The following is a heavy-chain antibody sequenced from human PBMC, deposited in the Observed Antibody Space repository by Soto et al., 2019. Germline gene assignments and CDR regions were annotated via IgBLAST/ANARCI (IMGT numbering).Heavy chain of an antibody. Sequence: VQLVESGGGLVQPGGSLRLSCAASGFAFGSHWMHWVRQAPGKGLVWVSRISQDGAIATQADSVKGRFTISRDNGKNTLFLQMNSLRADDTAVYYCLRDQRHWNEFADQWGQGTLVTVSS. CDR1: GFAFGSHW. V-gene: IGHV3-74*01. D-gene: IGHD1-1*01. CDR3: LRDQRHWNEFADQ. J-gene: IGHJ4*02. CDR2: ISQDGAIA.